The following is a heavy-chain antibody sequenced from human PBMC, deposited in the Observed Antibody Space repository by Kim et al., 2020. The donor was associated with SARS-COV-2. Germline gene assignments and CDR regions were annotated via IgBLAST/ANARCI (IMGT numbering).Heavy chain of an antibody. V-gene: IGHV3-23*01. D-gene: IGHD4-4*01. CDR1: GFTFHNYA. CDR2: ISCSGGST. Sequence: GGSLRLSCAASGFTFHNYAMSWVRQAPGKGLEWVSTISCSGGSTYYADSVKGRFTISRDNSKNTLYLQMNSLRAEDTAVYYCAKDVLGSNFFDYWGQVTLVTVSS. J-gene: IGHJ4*02. CDR3: AKDVLGSNFFDY.